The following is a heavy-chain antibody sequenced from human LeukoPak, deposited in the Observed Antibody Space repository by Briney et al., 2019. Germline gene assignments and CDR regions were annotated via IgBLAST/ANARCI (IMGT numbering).Heavy chain of an antibody. D-gene: IGHD5-12*01. V-gene: IGHV5-51*01. CDR1: GYSFTSYW. CDR3: ARLWSGYDPKGGFFDY. J-gene: IGHJ4*02. Sequence: GESLKISCKGSGYSFTSYWIGWVRQMPGKGLEWMGIIYPGDSDTRYSPSFQGQVTISADKSISTAYLQWSSLKASDTAMYYCARLWSGYDPKGGFFDYWGQGTLVTVSS. CDR2: IYPGDSDT.